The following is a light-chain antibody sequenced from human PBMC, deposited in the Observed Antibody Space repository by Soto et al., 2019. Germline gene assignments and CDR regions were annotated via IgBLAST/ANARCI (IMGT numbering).Light chain of an antibody. Sequence: DIQMTQSPSTLSASVGDRVTITCRASQSISNWLAWYQQKPGKAPNLLIYDASTLQSGVPSRFSGSGSRTEFTLTISSLQPDDFATYYCQRYNSFSTFGQGTKVEIE. CDR3: QRYNSFST. V-gene: IGKV1-5*01. CDR2: DAS. CDR1: QSISNW. J-gene: IGKJ1*01.